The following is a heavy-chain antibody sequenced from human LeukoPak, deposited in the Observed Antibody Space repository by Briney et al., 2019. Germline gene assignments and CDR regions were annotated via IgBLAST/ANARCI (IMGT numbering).Heavy chain of an antibody. CDR2: IIPIFGTA. D-gene: IGHD2-2*02. V-gene: IGHV1-69*05. Sequence: SVKVSCKASGGTFSSYAISWVRQAPGQGLEWMGGIIPIFGTANYAQKFQGRVTITTDESTSTAYMELSSLRSEDTAVYYCARGGGVVVPAAINWFDPWGQGTLVTVSS. CDR1: GGTFSSYA. J-gene: IGHJ5*02. CDR3: ARGGGVVVPAAINWFDP.